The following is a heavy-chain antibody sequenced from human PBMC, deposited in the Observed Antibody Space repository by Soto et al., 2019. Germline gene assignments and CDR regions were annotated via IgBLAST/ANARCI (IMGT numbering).Heavy chain of an antibody. V-gene: IGHV4-59*08. Sequence: SRIRQPPGKELEWIGYIYYTGSTNYNPSLKSRVTISVDTSKNQFSLKLSSVTASDTAVYYCTNGFTFDSWGQGTLVTVSS. CDR3: TNGFTFDS. CDR2: IYYTGST. D-gene: IGHD2-2*03. J-gene: IGHJ4*02.